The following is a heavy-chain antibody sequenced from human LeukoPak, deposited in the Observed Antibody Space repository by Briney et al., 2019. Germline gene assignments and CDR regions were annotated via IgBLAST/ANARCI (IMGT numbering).Heavy chain of an antibody. CDR3: AGKYSSSWYGLDY. Sequence: SVKVSCKASGGTFSSYAISWVRQAPGQGLEWVGGIIPIFGTANYAQKFQGRVTITTDESTSTAYMELSSLRSEDTAVYYCAGKYSSSWYGLDYWGQGTLVTVSS. J-gene: IGHJ4*02. V-gene: IGHV1-69*05. CDR1: GGTFSSYA. CDR2: IIPIFGTA. D-gene: IGHD6-13*01.